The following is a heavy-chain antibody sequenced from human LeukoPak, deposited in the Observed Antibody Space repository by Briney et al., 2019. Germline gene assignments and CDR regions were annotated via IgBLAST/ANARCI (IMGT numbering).Heavy chain of an antibody. J-gene: IGHJ4*02. D-gene: IGHD3-22*01. CDR1: GFTFSSYA. V-gene: IGHV3-30-3*01. CDR2: ISYDGSNK. Sequence: GGSLRLSCAASGFTFSSYAMHWVRQAPGKGLGWVAVISYDGSNKYYADSVKGRFTISRDNSKNTLYLQMNSLRAEDTAVYYCARDFHYYDSSGAFDYWGQGTLVTVSS. CDR3: ARDFHYYDSSGAFDY.